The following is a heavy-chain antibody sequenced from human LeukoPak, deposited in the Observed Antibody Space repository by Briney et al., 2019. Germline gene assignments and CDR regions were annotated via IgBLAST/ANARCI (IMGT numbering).Heavy chain of an antibody. CDR1: GFTLSTYA. V-gene: IGHV3-23*01. CDR3: AKAPVTSCRGAYCYPFDS. CDR2: TSSSDAGT. Sequence: GGSLRLSCAASGFTLSTYAMSWVRQTPGKVLEWVAATSSSDAGTYHADSVRGRFTISRDNSKNTLYLQMNSLRAEDAAVYFCAKAPVTSCRGAYCYPFDSWGQGTLVTASS. J-gene: IGHJ4*02. D-gene: IGHD2-21*01.